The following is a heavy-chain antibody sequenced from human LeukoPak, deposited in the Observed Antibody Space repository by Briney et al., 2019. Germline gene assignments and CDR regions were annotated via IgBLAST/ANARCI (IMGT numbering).Heavy chain of an antibody. CDR2: LSNSSSTI. V-gene: IGHV3-48*01. D-gene: IGHD1-26*01. CDR1: GVTFSRYA. J-gene: IGHJ1*01. CDR3: TGTDSRIHTRWFVQ. Sequence: GGSVRLSCAACGVTFSRYAMQWVRQARGKGGGWGAYLSNSSSTIYSADSLHGRFTVSRDNAKNSLYLQMTCLRAEDTALYCSTGTDSRIHTRWFVQWRQGTLVTLSS.